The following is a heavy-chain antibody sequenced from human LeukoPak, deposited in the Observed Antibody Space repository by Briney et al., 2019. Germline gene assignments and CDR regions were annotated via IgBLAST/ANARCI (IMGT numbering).Heavy chain of an antibody. Sequence: ASVKVSCKASGYTFTSYYMHWVRQAPGQGLEWMGIINPSGGSTSYAQKFQGRVTMTRDTSTSTVCMELSRLRSDDTAVYYCARIEPIVYYFDYWGQGTLVTVSS. CDR2: INPSGGST. J-gene: IGHJ4*02. V-gene: IGHV1-46*01. D-gene: IGHD1-14*01. CDR1: GYTFTSYY. CDR3: ARIEPIVYYFDY.